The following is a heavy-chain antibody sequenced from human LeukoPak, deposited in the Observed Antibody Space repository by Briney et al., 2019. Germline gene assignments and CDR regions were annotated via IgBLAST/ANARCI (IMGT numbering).Heavy chain of an antibody. CDR3: GRDSAM. CDR1: GGSFIGYY. Sequence: PSETLSLTCGVSGGSFIGYYWSWIRQLPGKGLEWIGESDHSGGTNYNPSLKSRVTISIDTSKNHFSLKLSSVTAADTAMYYCGRDSAMWGQGTLVTVSS. D-gene: IGHD2-2*01. V-gene: IGHV4-34*01. CDR2: SDHSGGT. J-gene: IGHJ4*02.